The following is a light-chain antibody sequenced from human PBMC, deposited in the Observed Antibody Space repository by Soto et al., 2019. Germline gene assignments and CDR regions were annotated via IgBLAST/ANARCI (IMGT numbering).Light chain of an antibody. J-gene: IGLJ1*01. Sequence: QSVLTQPASVSGSPGQSITISCTGTSSDVGNYKYVSWYQQHPGKAPKLMIYEVSNRPSGVSNRFSGSKSGNTASLTISGLQAEDETDYYCQSYDSSLSGYVFGTGTKVTV. CDR2: EVS. V-gene: IGLV2-14*01. CDR3: QSYDSSLSGYV. CDR1: SSDVGNYKY.